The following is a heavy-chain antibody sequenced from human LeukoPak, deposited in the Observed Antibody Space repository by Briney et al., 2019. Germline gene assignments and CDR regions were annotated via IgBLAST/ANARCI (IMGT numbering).Heavy chain of an antibody. D-gene: IGHD5-12*01. Sequence: PSETLSLTCTVSGGSISSYYWSWIRQPPGKGLEWIGYIYYSGSTNCNPSLKSRVTISVDTSKNQFSLKLSSVTAADTAVYYCARHLRGYAFYWFDPWGQGTLVTVSS. V-gene: IGHV4-59*08. J-gene: IGHJ5*02. CDR2: IYYSGST. CDR1: GGSISSYY. CDR3: ARHLRGYAFYWFDP.